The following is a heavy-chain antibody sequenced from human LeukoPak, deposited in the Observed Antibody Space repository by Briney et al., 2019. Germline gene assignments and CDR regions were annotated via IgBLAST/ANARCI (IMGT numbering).Heavy chain of an antibody. Sequence: SETLSLTCAVYGGSFSGYYWSWIRQPPGKGLEWIGEINHSGSTNYNPSLKSRVTISVDTSKNQFSLKLSSVTAADTAVYYCARERGAAAAYFDPWGQGTLVTVSS. V-gene: IGHV4-34*01. CDR1: GGSFSGYY. CDR2: INHSGST. J-gene: IGHJ5*02. CDR3: ARERGAAAAYFDP. D-gene: IGHD6-13*01.